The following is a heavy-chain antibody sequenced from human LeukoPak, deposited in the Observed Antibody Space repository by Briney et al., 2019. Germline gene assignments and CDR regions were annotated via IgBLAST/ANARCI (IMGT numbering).Heavy chain of an antibody. J-gene: IGHJ4*02. CDR2: ISTYNGNT. D-gene: IGHD3-9*01. V-gene: IGHV1-18*01. CDR1: GYTFTSYG. Sequence: GASVKVSCKASGYTFTSYGISWVRQAPGQGLEWMGWISTYNGNTNYAQKLQGRVTMTRDMSTSTVYMELSSLRSEDTAVYYCARAVTLTGFDYWGQGTLVTVSS. CDR3: ARAVTLTGFDY.